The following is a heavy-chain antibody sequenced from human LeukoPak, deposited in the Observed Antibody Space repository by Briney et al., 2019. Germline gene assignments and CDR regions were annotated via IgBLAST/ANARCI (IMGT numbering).Heavy chain of an antibody. J-gene: IGHJ4*02. D-gene: IGHD1-26*01. CDR2: LYSAGST. Sequence: GSLRLSCAASGFIVSNNFMSWVRQAPGKGLEWVSVLYSAGSTFYVDSVKGRFTISRDNSKNMLFLQMNSLRVEDTAIYYCAGSPWDGIRGVGLDYLDYWGRGTLVTVSS. CDR3: AGSPWDGIRGVGLDYLDY. CDR1: GFIVSNNF. V-gene: IGHV3-53*01.